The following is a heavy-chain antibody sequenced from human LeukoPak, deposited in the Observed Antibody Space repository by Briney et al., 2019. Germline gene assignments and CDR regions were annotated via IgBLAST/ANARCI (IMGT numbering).Heavy chain of an antibody. CDR3: ARDYGDYKSDAFDI. CDR2: IYSGGST. CDR1: GFTVSSNY. V-gene: IGHV3-53*01. D-gene: IGHD4-17*01. Sequence: PGGSLRLSCAASGFTVSSNYMSWVRQAPGKGLEWVSVIYSGGSTYYADSVKGRFTISRDNSKNTLYLQMNSLRAEDTAVYYCARDYGDYKSDAFDIWGQGTMVTVSS. J-gene: IGHJ3*02.